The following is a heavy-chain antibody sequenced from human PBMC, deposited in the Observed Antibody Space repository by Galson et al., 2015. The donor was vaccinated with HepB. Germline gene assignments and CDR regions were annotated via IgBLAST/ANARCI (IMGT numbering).Heavy chain of an antibody. CDR2: INPNSGGT. J-gene: IGHJ4*02. CDR1: GYTFTGYY. Sequence: SVKVSCKASGYTFTGYYMHWVRQAPGQGLEWMGWINPNSGGTNYAQKFQGWVTMTRDTSISTAYMELSRLRSDDTAVYYCARYSFSAGYSSSWYYFDYWGQGTLVTVSS. D-gene: IGHD6-13*01. CDR3: ARYSFSAGYSSSWYYFDY. V-gene: IGHV1-2*04.